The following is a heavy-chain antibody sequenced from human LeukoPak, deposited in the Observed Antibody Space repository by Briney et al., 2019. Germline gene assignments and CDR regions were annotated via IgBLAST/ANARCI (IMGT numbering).Heavy chain of an antibody. J-gene: IGHJ4*02. CDR2: IYYSGST. Sequence: PSETLSLTCAVSVGSISSSSYYWGCIRQPPGKGLEWIGSIYYSGSTYYNPSLKSRVTISVDTSKNQFSLKLSSVTAADTALYYCARSAAAGTWVDYWGQGTLVTVSS. D-gene: IGHD6-13*01. CDR3: ARSAAAGTWVDY. CDR1: VGSISSSSYY. V-gene: IGHV4-39*01.